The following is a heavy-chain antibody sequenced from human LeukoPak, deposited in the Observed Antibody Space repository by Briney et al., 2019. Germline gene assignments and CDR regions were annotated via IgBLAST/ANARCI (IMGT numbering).Heavy chain of an antibody. CDR2: IYYSGST. CDR1: GGSISSYY. J-gene: IGHJ4*02. D-gene: IGHD3-10*01. Sequence: SETLSLTCTVSGGSISSYYWSWIRQPPGKGLEWIGYIYYSGSTNYNPSLKSRVTISVDTSKNQFSLKLSSVTAADTAVYYCARGYGSGSPYWGQGTLVTVSS. CDR3: ARGYGSGSPY. V-gene: IGHV4-59*01.